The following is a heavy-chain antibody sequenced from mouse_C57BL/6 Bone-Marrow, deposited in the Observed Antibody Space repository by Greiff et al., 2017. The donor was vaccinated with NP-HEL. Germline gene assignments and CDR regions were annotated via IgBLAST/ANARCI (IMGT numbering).Heavy chain of an antibody. V-gene: IGHV1-64*01. J-gene: IGHJ3*01. CDR3: ARSGYYGSSYLFAY. CDR2: IHPNSGST. Sequence: VQLQQPGAELVKPGASVKLSCKASGYTFTSYWMHWVKQRPGQGLEWIGMIHPNSGSTNYNEKFKSKATLTVDKSSSTAYMQLSSLTSENSAVYYCARSGYYGSSYLFAYWGQGTLVTVSA. CDR1: GYTFTSYW. D-gene: IGHD1-1*01.